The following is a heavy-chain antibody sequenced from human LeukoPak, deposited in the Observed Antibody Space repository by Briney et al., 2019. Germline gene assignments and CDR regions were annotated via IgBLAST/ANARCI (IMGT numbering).Heavy chain of an antibody. Sequence: PSQTLSLTCTVSGASISSGNSYWSWIRQPPGKGLEWIGYIYYSGSTYYNPSLKSRVTISVDTSKNQFSLKLSSVTAADTAVYYCARGNCGYDSIPNYMDVWGKGTTVTVSS. V-gene: IGHV4-30-4*08. CDR3: ARGNCGYDSIPNYMDV. D-gene: IGHD5-12*01. J-gene: IGHJ6*03. CDR2: IYYSGST. CDR1: GASISSGNSY.